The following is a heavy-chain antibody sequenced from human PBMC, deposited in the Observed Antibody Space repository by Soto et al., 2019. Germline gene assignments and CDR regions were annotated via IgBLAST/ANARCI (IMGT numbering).Heavy chain of an antibody. J-gene: IGHJ6*02. Sequence: EVQLVESGGGLVQPGGSLRLSCAASGFTFSSYDMHWVRQATGKGLEWVSAIGTAGDTYYPGSVKDRFTISRENAKNSLYLQMNSLRAGDTAVYYCARGSPNYGDSPLVYYGMDVWVQGTTVTVSS. CDR1: GFTFSSYD. V-gene: IGHV3-13*01. CDR3: ARGSPNYGDSPLVYYGMDV. D-gene: IGHD4-17*01. CDR2: IGTAGDT.